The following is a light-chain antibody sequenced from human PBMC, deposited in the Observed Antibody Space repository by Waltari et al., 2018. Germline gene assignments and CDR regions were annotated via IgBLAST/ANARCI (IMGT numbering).Light chain of an antibody. CDR3: GARDSSLFIVL. Sequence: QSVLTQPPSVSAAPGQKVTISCSGSSSDIGGNYVSWYQQLPGTAPKLLIYDNNKRHSGISDRFSASKSGTSATLVITGLQTGDEADYYCGARDSSLFIVLFGGGTKLTVL. CDR1: SSDIGGNY. J-gene: IGLJ2*01. CDR2: DNN. V-gene: IGLV1-51*01.